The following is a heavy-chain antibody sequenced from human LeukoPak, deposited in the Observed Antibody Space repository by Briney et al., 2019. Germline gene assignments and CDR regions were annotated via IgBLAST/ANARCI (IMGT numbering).Heavy chain of an antibody. CDR3: ARLPYYDFWSGPYYDY. CDR2: IYYSGST. CDR1: GGSISSSSYY. J-gene: IGHJ4*02. D-gene: IGHD3-3*01. Sequence: SETLSLTCTVSGGSISSSSYYWGWIRQPPGKGLEWIGSIYYSGSTYYNPSLKSRVTISVDTSKNQFSPKLSSVTAADTAVYYCARLPYYDFWSGPYYDYWGQGTLVTVSS. V-gene: IGHV4-39*01.